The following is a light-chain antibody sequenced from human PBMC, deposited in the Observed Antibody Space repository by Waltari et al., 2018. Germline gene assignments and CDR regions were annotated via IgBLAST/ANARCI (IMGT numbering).Light chain of an antibody. V-gene: IGKV1-39*01. CDR1: QRISSY. CDR2: GAN. Sequence: DIQMTQSPSSLSASVGDRVTITCRASQRISSYLNWYQQKAGKAPKLLIYGANSLQSGVPRRFSGSQSGTEFTLTISSLQPEDFATYFCQQRYSSPWTFGQGTKVEVK. J-gene: IGKJ1*01. CDR3: QQRYSSPWT.